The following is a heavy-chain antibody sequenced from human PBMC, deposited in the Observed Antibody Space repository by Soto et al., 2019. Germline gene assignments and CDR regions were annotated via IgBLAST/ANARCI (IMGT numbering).Heavy chain of an antibody. D-gene: IGHD2-15*01. J-gene: IGHJ6*02. V-gene: IGHV5-51*01. CDR3: AKYAVETAPRPHPHGMAV. CDR2: IYPGDSDT. Sequence: PRESLRISCKGSGYRFSGYWIAWVRQMPGKGLEWMGIIYPGDSDTRYSPSFQGQVTISADTSISTVYLQWSSLKASDTAKYFCAKYAVETAPRPHPHGMAVRGHGTTVIVSS. CDR1: GYRFSGYW.